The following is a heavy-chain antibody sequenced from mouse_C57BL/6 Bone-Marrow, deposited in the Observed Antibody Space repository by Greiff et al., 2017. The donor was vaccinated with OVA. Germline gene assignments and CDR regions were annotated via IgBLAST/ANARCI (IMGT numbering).Heavy chain of an antibody. J-gene: IGHJ4*01. V-gene: IGHV1-15*01. CDR3: TRGYSNYYAMDY. Sequence: QVQLKESGAELVRPGASVTLSCKASGYTFTDYEMHWVKQTPVHGLEWIGAIDPETGGTAYNQKFKGKAILTADKSSSTAYMELRSLTSEDSAVYYCTRGYSNYYAMDYWGQGTSVTVPS. CDR2: IDPETGGT. CDR1: GYTFTDYE. D-gene: IGHD2-5*01.